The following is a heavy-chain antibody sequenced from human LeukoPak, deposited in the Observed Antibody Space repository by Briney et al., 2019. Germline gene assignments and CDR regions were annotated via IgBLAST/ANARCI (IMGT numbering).Heavy chain of an antibody. Sequence: SETLSLTCTVSGGSISSSSYYWGWIRQPPGKGLEWIGSIYYSGSTYYNPSLKSRVTISVDTSKNQFSLKLSSVTAADTAVYYCARDRVDIVATARGLDYWGQGTLVTVSS. V-gene: IGHV4-39*07. J-gene: IGHJ4*02. CDR1: GGSISSSSYY. CDR2: IYYSGST. CDR3: ARDRVDIVATARGLDY. D-gene: IGHD5-12*01.